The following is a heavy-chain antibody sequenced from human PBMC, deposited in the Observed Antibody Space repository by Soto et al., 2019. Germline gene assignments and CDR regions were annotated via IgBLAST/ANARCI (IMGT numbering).Heavy chain of an antibody. CDR1: GGSISSYY. CDR2: IYYSGST. D-gene: IGHD3-10*01. V-gene: IGHV4-59*01. J-gene: IGHJ4*02. CDR3: AREVRGDYFDY. Sequence: SETLSLTCTVSGGSISSYYWSWIRQPPGKGLGWIGYIYYSGSTNYNPSLKSRVTISVDTSKNQFSLKLSSVTAADTAVYYCAREVRGDYFDYWGQGTRSPSPQ.